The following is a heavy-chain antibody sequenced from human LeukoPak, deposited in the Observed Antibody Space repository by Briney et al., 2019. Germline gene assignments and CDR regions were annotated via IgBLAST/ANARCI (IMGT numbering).Heavy chain of an antibody. D-gene: IGHD3-22*01. CDR1: GGSISSGGYY. Sequence: SETLSLTCTVSGGSISSGGYYWSWIRQPPGKGLEWIGYIYHSGSTNYNPSLKSRVTISVDTSKNQFSLKLSSVTAADTAVYYCARSRKYDSSDYYQGWFDPWGQGTLVTVSS. J-gene: IGHJ5*02. CDR2: IYHSGST. CDR3: ARSRKYDSSDYYQGWFDP. V-gene: IGHV4-61*08.